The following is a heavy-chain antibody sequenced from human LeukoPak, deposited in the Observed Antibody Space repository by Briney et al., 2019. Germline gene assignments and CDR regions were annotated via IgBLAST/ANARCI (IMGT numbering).Heavy chain of an antibody. CDR1: GGTFSSYA. D-gene: IGHD3-10*01. J-gene: IGHJ6*02. CDR2: IIPIFGTA. Sequence: SVKVSCKASGGTFSSYAISWVRQAPGQGLEWMGGIIPIFGTANYAQKFQGRVAITADESTSTAYMELSSLRSEDTAVYYCASGGGIYGSGSYYGFEGMDVWGQGTTVTVSS. V-gene: IGHV1-69*01. CDR3: ASGGGIYGSGSYYGFEGMDV.